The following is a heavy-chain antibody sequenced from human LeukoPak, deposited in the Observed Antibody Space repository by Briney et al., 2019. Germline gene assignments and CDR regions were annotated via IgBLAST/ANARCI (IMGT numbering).Heavy chain of an antibody. CDR1: GDSVSSNSVT. J-gene: IGHJ5*02. Sequence: SQTLSLTCAISGDSVSSNSVTWNWIRQSPPRGLEWLGRTYYRSTWYNDYAVSVRGRITVNPDTSKNQFSLHLNSVTPEDTAVYYCARRLTQYDCFDPWGQGILVTVSS. CDR2: TYYRSTWYN. V-gene: IGHV6-1*01. CDR3: ARRLTQYDCFDP. D-gene: IGHD2-2*01.